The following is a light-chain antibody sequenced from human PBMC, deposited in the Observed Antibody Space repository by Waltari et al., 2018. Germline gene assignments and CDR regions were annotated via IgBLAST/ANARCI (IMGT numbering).Light chain of an antibody. CDR1: QGISNA. CDR3: QQRNSYPFS. CDR2: AAS. Sequence: DIQMTQSPSSLSASVGDKVTITCRASQGISNALAWYQQKPGKAPDLLIYAASSLQSGGPLRFSGRGSRKDLTLTISSRQPEDFGVYYCQQRNSYPFSFGPGTKLDIK. V-gene: IGKV1-17*01. J-gene: IGKJ3*01.